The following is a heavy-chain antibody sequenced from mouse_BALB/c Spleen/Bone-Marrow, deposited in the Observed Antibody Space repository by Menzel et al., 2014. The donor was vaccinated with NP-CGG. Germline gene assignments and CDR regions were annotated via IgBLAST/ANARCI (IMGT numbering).Heavy chain of an antibody. CDR2: ISGYYGDA. Sequence: VKLMESGAKLVRPGVSVKISCKGSGYTFTGHAMHWVKRGHAKSLEWIGLISGYYGDAIYNQKFKGKATMTVDKSSSTAYMELARLTSEDSAIYYCARSGKVRNAMDYWGQGTSVTVSS. CDR3: ARSGKVRNAMDY. V-gene: IGHV1S137*01. J-gene: IGHJ4*01. CDR1: GYTFTGHA. D-gene: IGHD2-14*01.